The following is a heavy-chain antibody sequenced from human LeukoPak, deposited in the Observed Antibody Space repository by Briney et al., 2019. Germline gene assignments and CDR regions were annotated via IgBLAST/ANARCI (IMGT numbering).Heavy chain of an antibody. D-gene: IGHD3-3*01. Sequence: GGSLRLSCAASGFTFSSYGMHGVRQAPGKGLEWVAFIRYDGSNKYYADSVKGRFTISRDNSKNTLYLQMNSLRAEDTAVYYCAKDRDVTIFGVPFDYWGQGTLVTVSS. V-gene: IGHV3-30*02. CDR1: GFTFSSYG. CDR3: AKDRDVTIFGVPFDY. CDR2: IRYDGSNK. J-gene: IGHJ4*02.